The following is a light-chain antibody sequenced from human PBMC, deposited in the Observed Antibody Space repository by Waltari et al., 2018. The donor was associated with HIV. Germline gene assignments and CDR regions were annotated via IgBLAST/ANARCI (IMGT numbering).Light chain of an antibody. CDR1: QGIRTD. V-gene: IGKV1-17*01. CDR3: LQYNTYPWT. CDR2: AAS. J-gene: IGKJ1*01. Sequence: IQMTQSPSSLSASVGSRVTLTCRASQGIRTDLGWYQQKPGKAPHRLIYAASSLQSGVPSRFSGSGFGREFTLTIGSLQPEDFATYFCLQYNTYPWTFGQGTKVEIK.